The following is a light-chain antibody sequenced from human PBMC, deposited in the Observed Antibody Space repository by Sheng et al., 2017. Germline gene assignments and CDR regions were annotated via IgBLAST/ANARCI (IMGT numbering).Light chain of an antibody. Sequence: EIVMTQSPATLSVSPGERATLSCRASQSVSTFLAWYQQKPGQAPRLLIYGASNRATGIPGRFSGSGSGTEFTLTISSLQSEDFVVYYCQQYFDWPPYTFGQGTKLEI. CDR1: QSVSTF. V-gene: IGKV3-15*01. J-gene: IGKJ2*01. CDR3: QQYFDWPPYT. CDR2: GAS.